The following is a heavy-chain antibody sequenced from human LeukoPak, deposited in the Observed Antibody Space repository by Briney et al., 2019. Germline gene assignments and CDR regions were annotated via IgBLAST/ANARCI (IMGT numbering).Heavy chain of an antibody. Sequence: SETLSLTCAVYGGSFSGYYWSWIRQPPGKGLEWIGEINHSGSTNYNPSLKSRVTISVDTSKNQFSLKLSSVTAADTAVYYCARGVDVVVPAAIKNRRFYYYYMDVWGKGTTVTVSS. CDR2: INHSGST. D-gene: IGHD2-2*02. CDR3: ARGVDVVVPAAIKNRRFYYYYMDV. V-gene: IGHV4-34*01. J-gene: IGHJ6*03. CDR1: GGSFSGYY.